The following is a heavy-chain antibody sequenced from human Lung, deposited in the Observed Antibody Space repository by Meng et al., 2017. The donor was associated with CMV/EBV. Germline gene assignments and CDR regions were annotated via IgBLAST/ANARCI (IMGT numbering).Heavy chain of an antibody. CDR3: ARDHSNCSSTSCYLGGFDP. CDR2: ISSSGSTI. D-gene: IGHD2-2*01. Sequence: GESXKISXAASGFTFSSYEMNWVRQAPGKGLEWVSYISSSGSTIYYADSVKGRFTISRDNSKNSLYLQMNSLRAEDTAVYYCARDHSNCSSTSCYLGGFDPWGQGXLVTVFS. J-gene: IGHJ5*02. V-gene: IGHV3-48*03. CDR1: GFTFSSYE.